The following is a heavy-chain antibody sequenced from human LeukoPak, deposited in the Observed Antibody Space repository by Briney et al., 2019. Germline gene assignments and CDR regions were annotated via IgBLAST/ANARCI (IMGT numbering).Heavy chain of an antibody. CDR3: ARDRSQF. CDR1: GFTLSSYS. Sequence: GGSLILSCAASGFTLSSYSMNWVRQAPGKGLEWVSSISSSSSYIYYADSGKGRFTISRDNAKNSLYLQMNSLRAEDTAVYYCARDRSQFWGQGTLVTVSS. D-gene: IGHD6-19*01. CDR2: ISSSSSYI. V-gene: IGHV3-21*01. J-gene: IGHJ4*02.